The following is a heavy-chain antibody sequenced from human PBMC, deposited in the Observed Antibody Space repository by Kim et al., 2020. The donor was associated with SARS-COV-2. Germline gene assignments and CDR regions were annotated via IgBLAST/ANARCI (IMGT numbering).Heavy chain of an antibody. D-gene: IGHD3-9*01. Sequence: SVKVSCKASGGTFSSYAISWVRQAPGQGLEWMGGIIPIFGTANYAQKFQGRVTITADESTSTAYMELSSLRSEDTAVYYCARSAYYDILTGSLSYYYGMDVWSQGTTVTVSS. CDR3: ARSAYYDILTGSLSYYYGMDV. V-gene: IGHV1-69*13. CDR1: GGTFSSYA. J-gene: IGHJ6*02. CDR2: IIPIFGTA.